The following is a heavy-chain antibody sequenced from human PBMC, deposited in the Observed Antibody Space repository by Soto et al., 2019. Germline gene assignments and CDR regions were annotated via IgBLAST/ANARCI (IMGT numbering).Heavy chain of an antibody. J-gene: IGHJ5*02. CDR1: GGSISSYY. V-gene: IGHV4-4*07. CDR2: IYTSGST. Sequence: QVQLQESGPGLVKPSETLSLTCTVSGGSISSYYWSWIRQPAGKGLEWIGRIYTSGSTNYNPSLKSRVTMSVDTSKNQFSLKLSSVTAADTAVYYCARVITYYYDSSGYYKRADWFDPWGQGTLVTVSS. D-gene: IGHD3-22*01. CDR3: ARVITYYYDSSGYYKRADWFDP.